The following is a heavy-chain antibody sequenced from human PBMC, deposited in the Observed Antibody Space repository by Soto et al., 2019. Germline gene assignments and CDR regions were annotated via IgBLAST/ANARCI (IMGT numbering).Heavy chain of an antibody. D-gene: IGHD4-17*01. V-gene: IGHV3-23*01. Sequence: GGSLRLSCAASGFTFSNYAMSWVRQAPGKGLEWVSGISDSGGSAYNADSVKGRFTISRDNAKSTLYLQMNSLRAEDTAVYYCAKDVSYGGKRPFYFDYWGQGTLVTVSS. CDR3: AKDVSYGGKRPFYFDY. CDR1: GFTFSNYA. CDR2: ISDSGGSA. J-gene: IGHJ4*02.